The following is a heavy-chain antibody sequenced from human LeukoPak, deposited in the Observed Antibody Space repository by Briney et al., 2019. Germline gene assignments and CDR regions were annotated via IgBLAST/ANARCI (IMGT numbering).Heavy chain of an antibody. J-gene: IGHJ6*02. D-gene: IGHD4-23*01. Sequence: AASVKVSCKVSGYTLTELSMHWVRQAPGKGLGWMGGFDPEDGETIYAQKFQGRVTMTEDTSTDTAYMELSSLRSEDTAVYYCARKPTTVVTPPYYYYGMDVWGQGTTVTVSS. CDR1: GYTLTELS. CDR3: ARKPTTVVTPPYYYYGMDV. CDR2: FDPEDGET. V-gene: IGHV1-24*01.